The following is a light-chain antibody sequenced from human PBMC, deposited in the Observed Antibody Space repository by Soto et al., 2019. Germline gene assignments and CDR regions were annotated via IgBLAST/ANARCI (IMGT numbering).Light chain of an antibody. J-gene: IGKJ4*01. V-gene: IGKV3-20*01. CDR1: QSVSSTF. CDR3: QQYGNSRLT. Sequence: EIVLTQSPGTLSLSPGETATLSCRASQSVSSTFLTWYQQKPGQAPRLLIYGAFSRAAGIPDRFSGSGSGTDFTLTISRLEPEDFAVYFCQQYGNSRLTFGGGTKVDIK. CDR2: GAF.